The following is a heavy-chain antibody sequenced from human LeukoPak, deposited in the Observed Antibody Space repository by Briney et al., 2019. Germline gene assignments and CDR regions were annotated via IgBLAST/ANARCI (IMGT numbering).Heavy chain of an antibody. D-gene: IGHD6-6*01. CDR3: AREGSSSSGPLVWYMDV. J-gene: IGHJ6*03. CDR2: ITPIFGTA. V-gene: IGHV1-69*13. CDR1: GGTFRSYA. Sequence: SVKVSCKASGGTFRSYAISWVRQAPGQGLEWMGGITPIFGTANYAQKFQGRVTITADESTSTAYMELSSLRSEDTAVYYCAREGSSSSGPLVWYMDVWGKGTTVTVSS.